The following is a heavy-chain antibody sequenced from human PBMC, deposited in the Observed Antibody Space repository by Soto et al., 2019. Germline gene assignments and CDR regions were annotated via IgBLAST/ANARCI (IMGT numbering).Heavy chain of an antibody. J-gene: IGHJ5*02. CDR3: ARGVKYGAYSRWFDP. CDR1: GNTFTSYD. D-gene: IGHD4-17*01. V-gene: IGHV1-8*01. CDR2: MNPNSGNT. Sequence: ASVKVSCKASGNTFTSYDINWARQATGQGLEYLGWMNPNSGNTAYVQKFQGRVTMTWDTSITTAYMELSSLRSEDTAVYFCARGVKYGAYSRWFDPWG.